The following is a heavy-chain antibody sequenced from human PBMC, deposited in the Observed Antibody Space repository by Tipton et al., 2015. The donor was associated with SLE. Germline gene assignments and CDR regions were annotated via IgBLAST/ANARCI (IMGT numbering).Heavy chain of an antibody. D-gene: IGHD3-22*01. V-gene: IGHV4-38-2*01. CDR2: IHHSGNT. CDR1: GFSISSGYY. Sequence: TLSLTCAVSGFSISSGYYWGWIRQPPGEGLEWIGSIHHSGNTYFNPPLKSRVTMSIDTSRNEVFLRLTSVTAADTAVYYCARHDYDSNGYYQHYFDYWGQGTLVTVSS. CDR3: ARHDYDSNGYYQHYFDY. J-gene: IGHJ4*02.